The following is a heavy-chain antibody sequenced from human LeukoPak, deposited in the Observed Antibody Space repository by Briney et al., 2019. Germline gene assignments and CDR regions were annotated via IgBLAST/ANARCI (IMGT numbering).Heavy chain of an antibody. J-gene: IGHJ2*01. Sequence: GGTLRLSRAPSVFTLSSDVMSCVPEAPGKGLGWVSALSGSGGSTYYTDSVKGRFTISRDNSQNTLYLQMNSLRAEETAVYYCAKEGVYSSSWYSNWYFDLWGRCTLVTDS. V-gene: IGHV3-23*01. CDR2: LSGSGGST. CDR1: VFTLSSDV. D-gene: IGHD6-13*01. CDR3: AKEGVYSSSWYSNWYFDL.